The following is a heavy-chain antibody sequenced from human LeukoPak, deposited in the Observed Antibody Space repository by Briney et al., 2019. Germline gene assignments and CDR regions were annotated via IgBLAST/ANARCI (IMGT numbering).Heavy chain of an antibody. V-gene: IGHV4-59*01. D-gene: IGHD6-19*01. J-gene: IGHJ3*02. CDR2: IYYSGST. Sequence: SETLSLTCTVSGGSISSYYWSWIRQPPGKGLEWIGYIYYSGSTNYNPSLKSRVTISVDTSKNQFSLKLSSVTAADTAVYYCARDIGSGSIFDIWGQGTMVTVSS. CDR3: ARDIGSGSIFDI. CDR1: GGSISSYY.